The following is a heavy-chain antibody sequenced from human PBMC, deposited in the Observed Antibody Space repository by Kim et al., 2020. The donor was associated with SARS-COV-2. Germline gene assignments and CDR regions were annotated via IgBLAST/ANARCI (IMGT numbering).Heavy chain of an antibody. CDR3: AREWEQWLVHYYFDY. V-gene: IGHV1-3*01. D-gene: IGHD6-19*01. Sequence: KFPGRVTITRDTSASTAYMELSSLRSEDTAVYYCAREWEQWLVHYYFDYWGQGTLVTVSS. J-gene: IGHJ4*02.